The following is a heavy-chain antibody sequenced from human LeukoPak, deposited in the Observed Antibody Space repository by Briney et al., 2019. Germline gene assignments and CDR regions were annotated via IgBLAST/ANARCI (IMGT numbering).Heavy chain of an antibody. D-gene: IGHD2-15*01. CDR1: GGSICSYY. CDR2: IYYSGST. Sequence: PSETLSLTCTVSGGSICSYYWSWIRQPPGKGLEWIGYIYYSGSTNYNPSLKSRVTISVDTSKNQFSLKLSSVTAADTAVYYCARGCSGGSCYDYWGQGTLVTVSS. V-gene: IGHV4-59*01. J-gene: IGHJ4*02. CDR3: ARGCSGGSCYDY.